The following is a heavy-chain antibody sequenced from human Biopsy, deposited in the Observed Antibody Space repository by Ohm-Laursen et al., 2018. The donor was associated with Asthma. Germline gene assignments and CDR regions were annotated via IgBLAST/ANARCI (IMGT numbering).Heavy chain of an antibody. J-gene: IGHJ1*01. CDR1: GFTVTTHY. V-gene: IGHV3-53*01. D-gene: IGHD3-3*02. CDR2: IYSGGST. Sequence: SLRLSCAATGFTVTTHYMSWVRQAPGKGLEWVSVIYSGGSTYYADSVKGRFTISRDSSKNTLFLQMDSLRAEDTAVYYCARTFHFWSPYHAEHYQLWGQGTLVTAPS. CDR3: ARTFHFWSPYHAEHYQL.